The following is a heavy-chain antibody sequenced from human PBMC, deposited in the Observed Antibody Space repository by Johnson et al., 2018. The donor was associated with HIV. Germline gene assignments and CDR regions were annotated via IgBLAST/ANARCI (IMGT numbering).Heavy chain of an antibody. CDR3: AKSSSATYYGDAFDV. Sequence: VQLVESGGGVVQPGGSLRLSCATSGFIFSNYGIHWVRQAPGKGLEWVAFTRYDGNDNYYADSVMGRFTISRDKSTTTLYLQMNSLRADDTAVYYCAKSSSATYYGDAFDVWGQGTVVSVSS. D-gene: IGHD3-10*01. CDR1: GFIFSNYG. J-gene: IGHJ3*01. V-gene: IGHV3-30*02. CDR2: TRYDGNDN.